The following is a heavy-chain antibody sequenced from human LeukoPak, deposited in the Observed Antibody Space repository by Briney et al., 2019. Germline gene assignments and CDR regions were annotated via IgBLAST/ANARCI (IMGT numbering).Heavy chain of an antibody. V-gene: IGHV1-18*01. D-gene: IGHD2-15*01. Sequence: ASVKVSCKASGYTFTSYGISWVRQAPGQGLEWMGWICAYNGNTNYAQKLQGRVTMTTDTSTSTAYMELRSLRSDDTAVYYCAREGAVFSGGSYYGLGAFDIWGQGTMVTVSS. CDR3: AREGAVFSGGSYYGLGAFDI. J-gene: IGHJ3*02. CDR1: GYTFTSYG. CDR2: ICAYNGNT.